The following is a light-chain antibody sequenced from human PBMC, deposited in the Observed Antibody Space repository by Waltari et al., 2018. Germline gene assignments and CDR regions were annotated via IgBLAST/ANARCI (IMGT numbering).Light chain of an antibody. J-gene: IGLJ2*01. CDR2: QDS. CDR1: KLGDKY. V-gene: IGLV3-1*01. CDR3: QAWDSSNVV. Sequence: SYELTQPPSVSVSPGQTASITCSGDKLGDKYACWYQQKPGQSPVVVIYQDSKRPSGIPERFSGSNYGNTATLTISGTQAMDEADYYCQAWDSSNVVFGGGTKLTVL.